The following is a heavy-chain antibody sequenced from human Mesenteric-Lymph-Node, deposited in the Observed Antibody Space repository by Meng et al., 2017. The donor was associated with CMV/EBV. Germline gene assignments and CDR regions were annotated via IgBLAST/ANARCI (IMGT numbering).Heavy chain of an antibody. CDR2: NCYNGRT. V-gene: IGHV4-39*07. CDR1: GGSVSTSSYC. D-gene: IGHD3-22*01. CDR3: ARDRIRDSSGYFFYYGVDV. Sequence: SETLSLTCSVSGGSVSTSSYCWGWIRQPPGKGLEWIGSNCYNGRTYFNASLKSQVTISVGTSKNQFFLELASVTAADTAMYYCARDRIRDSSGYFFYYGVDVWGQGTTVTVSS. J-gene: IGHJ6*02.